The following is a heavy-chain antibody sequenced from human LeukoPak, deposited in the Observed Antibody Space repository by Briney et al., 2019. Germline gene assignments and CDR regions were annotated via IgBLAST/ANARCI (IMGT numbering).Heavy chain of an antibody. CDR2: INPGGGNT. Sequence: ASVKVSCKASGYTFTNYYIDWVRQGPGQGLGWRGLINPGGGNTNYAQNCQGRVTMTRDTSASTVYMELSSLRSEDTAIYYCARIRDGYNDAYDIWGQGIVVTVPS. CDR3: ARIRDGYNDAYDI. CDR1: GYTFTNYY. V-gene: IGHV1-46*01. J-gene: IGHJ3*02. D-gene: IGHD5-24*01.